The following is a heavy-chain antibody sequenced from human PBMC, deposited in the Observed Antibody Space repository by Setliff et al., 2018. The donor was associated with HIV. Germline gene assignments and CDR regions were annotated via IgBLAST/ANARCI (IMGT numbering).Heavy chain of an antibody. CDR3: ANGYSYGYDAFDI. J-gene: IGHJ3*02. Sequence: GGSLRLSCAASGFTFNRYGMHWVRQAPGKGLEWVAFIRYDGSNKYYADSVKGRFTISRDNSKNTLYLQMNSLRAEDTAVYYCANGYSYGYDAFDIWGQGTMVTVSS. CDR2: IRYDGSNK. D-gene: IGHD5-18*01. V-gene: IGHV3-30*02. CDR1: GFTFNRYG.